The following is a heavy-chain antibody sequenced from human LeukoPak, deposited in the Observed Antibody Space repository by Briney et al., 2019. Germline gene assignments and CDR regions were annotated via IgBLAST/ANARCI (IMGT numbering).Heavy chain of an antibody. D-gene: IGHD3-22*01. Sequence: SETLSLTCAVYGGSFSGYYWSWIRQPPGKGLEWIGEINHSGSTNYNPSLKSRVTISVDTSKNQFSLKLSSVTAADTAVYYCPRGRWYYYDSSGYKRAFDIWGQGTMVTVSS. CDR1: GGSFSGYY. CDR3: PRGRWYYYDSSGYKRAFDI. V-gene: IGHV4-34*01. J-gene: IGHJ3*02. CDR2: INHSGST.